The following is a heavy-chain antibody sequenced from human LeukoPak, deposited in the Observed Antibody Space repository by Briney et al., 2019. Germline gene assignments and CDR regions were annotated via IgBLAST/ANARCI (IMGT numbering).Heavy chain of an antibody. CDR2: MNPNSGNT. Sequence: ASVTVSCKASGYTFTSYDINWVRQATGQGLEWMGWMNPNSGNTGYAQKFQGRVTMTRNTSISTAYMELSSLRSEDTAVYYCARGGIVGGRPPLNWFDPWGQGTLVTVSS. J-gene: IGHJ5*02. D-gene: IGHD1-26*01. V-gene: IGHV1-8*01. CDR1: GYTFTSYD. CDR3: ARGGIVGGRPPLNWFDP.